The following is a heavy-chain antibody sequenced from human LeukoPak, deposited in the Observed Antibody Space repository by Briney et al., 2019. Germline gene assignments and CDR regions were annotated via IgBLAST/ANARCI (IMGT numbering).Heavy chain of an antibody. CDR1: GFTFSSNS. Sequence: GGSLRLSCAASGFTFSSNSMNWVRQAPGKGLEWVSSISTSSIYIYYADSVKGRFTISRDNAKNSLYLQMSSLRAEDTAVYYCARGSENVVVMAATLDYWGQGTLVTASS. V-gene: IGHV3-21*01. J-gene: IGHJ4*02. CDR3: ARGSENVVVMAATLDY. D-gene: IGHD2-21*01. CDR2: ISTSSIYI.